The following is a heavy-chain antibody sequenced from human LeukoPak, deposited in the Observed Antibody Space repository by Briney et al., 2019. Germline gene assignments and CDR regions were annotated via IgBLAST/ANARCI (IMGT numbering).Heavy chain of an antibody. CDR3: ARLSSPQLVLWFDP. CDR2: IYTSGST. CDR1: GGSISSYY. D-gene: IGHD6-13*01. J-gene: IGHJ5*02. V-gene: IGHV4-4*09. Sequence: SETLSLTCTVSGGSISSYYWNWLRQPPGKGLEWVGYIYTSGSTNYNPSLKSRVTISIDMSKNQFSLKLSSVTAADTAVYYCARLSSPQLVLWFDPWGQGTLVTVSS.